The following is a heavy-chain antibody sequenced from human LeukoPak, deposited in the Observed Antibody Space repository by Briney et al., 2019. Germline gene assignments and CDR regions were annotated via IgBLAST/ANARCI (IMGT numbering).Heavy chain of an antibody. CDR1: GGSFSGYY. J-gene: IGHJ4*02. CDR3: ARRSGYSYGLPGNFDY. Sequence: SETLSLTCAVYGGSFSGYYWSWIRQPPGKGLEWIGEINHSGSTNYNPSLKSRVTISVDTSKIQFSLKLSSVTAADTAVYYCARRSGYSYGLPGNFDYWGQGTLVTVSS. D-gene: IGHD5-18*01. CDR2: INHSGST. V-gene: IGHV4-34*01.